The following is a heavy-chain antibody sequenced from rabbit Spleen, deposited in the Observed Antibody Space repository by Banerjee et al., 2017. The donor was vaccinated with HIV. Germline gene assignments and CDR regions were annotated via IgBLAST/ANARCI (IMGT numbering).Heavy chain of an antibody. CDR2: INTITGKT. CDR3: ARDLPDIIGWNFGF. V-gene: IGHV1S45*01. D-gene: IGHD1-1*01. J-gene: IGHJ3*01. CDR1: GFSFTNKDV. Sequence: QEQLEESGGGLVKPEGSLTLTCKASGFSFTNKDVMCWVRQAPGKGLEWIGCINTITGKTVYTTWAKGRFSISRASSTTVFLQMTSLTAADTATYFCARDLPDIIGWNFGFWGQGTLGTVS.